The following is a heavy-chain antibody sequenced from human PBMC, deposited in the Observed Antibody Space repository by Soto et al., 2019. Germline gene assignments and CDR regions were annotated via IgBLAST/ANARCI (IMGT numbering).Heavy chain of an antibody. CDR3: ARDWQPYSSSWFTLNVDY. V-gene: IGHV3-30*04. CDR2: ISYDGSNK. Sequence: LRLSCAASGFTFNTYAMHWVRQAPGKGLEWVAVISYDGSNKYYADSVKGRFTISRDNPKNTLYLQMNSLRPDDTAVYYCARDWQPYSSSWFTLNVDYWGQGTLVTVSS. D-gene: IGHD6-13*01. J-gene: IGHJ4*02. CDR1: GFTFNTYA.